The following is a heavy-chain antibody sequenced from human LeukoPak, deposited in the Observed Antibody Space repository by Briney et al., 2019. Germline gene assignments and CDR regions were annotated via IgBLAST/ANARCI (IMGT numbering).Heavy chain of an antibody. Sequence: VASVKVSCKASGGTFSSYAISWVRQATGQGLEWMGRIIPIFGTANYAQKFQGRVTITTDESTSTAYMELSSLRSEDTAVYYCARDLSGYTNWFDPWGQGTLVTVSS. CDR2: IIPIFGTA. CDR1: GGTFSSYA. V-gene: IGHV1-69*05. J-gene: IGHJ5*02. D-gene: IGHD5-18*01. CDR3: ARDLSGYTNWFDP.